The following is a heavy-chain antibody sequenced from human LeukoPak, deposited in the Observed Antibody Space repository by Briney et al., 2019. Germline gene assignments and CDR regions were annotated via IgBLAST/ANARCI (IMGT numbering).Heavy chain of an antibody. CDR3: ARGPGNYYYYGMDV. J-gene: IGHJ6*02. Sequence: PGGSLRLSWAASGFTFSSYAMHWVRQAPGKGLEWVAVISYDGSNKYYADSVKGRFTISRDNSKNTLYLQMNSLRAEDTAVYYCARGPGNYYYYGMDVWGQGTTVTVSS. CDR2: ISYDGSNK. CDR1: GFTFSSYA. D-gene: IGHD2-2*01. V-gene: IGHV3-30*04.